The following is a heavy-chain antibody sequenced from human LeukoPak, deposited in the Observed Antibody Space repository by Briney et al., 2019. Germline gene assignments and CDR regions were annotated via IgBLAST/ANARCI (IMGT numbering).Heavy chain of an antibody. CDR3: ASTPEIYCSGGSCYSGWGWFDP. J-gene: IGHJ5*02. CDR2: IYYSGST. D-gene: IGHD2-15*01. CDR1: GGSISSYY. V-gene: IGHV4-59*01. Sequence: PSETLSLTCTVSGGSISSYYWSWIRQPPGKGQEWSGYIYYSGSTNYNPSLKSRVTISVDTSKNQFSLKLSSVTAADTAVYYCASTPEIYCSGGSCYSGWGWFDPWGQGTLVTVSS.